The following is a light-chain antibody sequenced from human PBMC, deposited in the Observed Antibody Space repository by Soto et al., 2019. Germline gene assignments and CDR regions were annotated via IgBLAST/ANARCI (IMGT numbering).Light chain of an antibody. J-gene: IGKJ4*01. CDR1: QSISTW. V-gene: IGKV1-5*03. Sequence: IQKTQSPSTLSASVGDIVTITCRASQSISTWLAWYQQKPGKAPKLLMYKTSTLEAGVPSRFSGSGSGTEFTLSISSLQPDDFATYYCQQYNEYPLTSGGGTKIEIK. CDR2: KTS. CDR3: QQYNEYPLT.